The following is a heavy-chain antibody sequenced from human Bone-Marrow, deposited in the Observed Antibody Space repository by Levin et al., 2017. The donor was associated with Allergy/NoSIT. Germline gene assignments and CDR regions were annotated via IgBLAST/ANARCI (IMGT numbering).Heavy chain of an antibody. CDR1: GGSIRTSY. CDR2: VYYSGST. CDR3: ARHAGPIHLWLMDY. D-gene: IGHD5-18*01. Sequence: SQTLSLPCPVSGGSIRTSYWSWIRQPPGKGLEWIGYVYYSGSTNYNPSLKSRVTMSVDTSKNHFSLKLSSVTAADTALYYCARHAGPIHLWLMDYWGQGTLVTVSS. J-gene: IGHJ4*02. V-gene: IGHV4-59*08.